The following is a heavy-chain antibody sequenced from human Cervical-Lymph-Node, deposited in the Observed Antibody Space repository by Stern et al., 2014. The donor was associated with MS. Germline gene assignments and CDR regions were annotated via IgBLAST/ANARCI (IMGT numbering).Heavy chain of an antibody. CDR1: GFTFGSYA. CDR3: AKNEGVRYYYGMDV. Sequence: EVQLVESGGGLVQPGGSLRLSCAASGFTFGSYAMRWVRQAPGKGLEWVSALSGSGGSTYYADSVKGRFTISRDNSKNTLYLQMNSLRAEDTAVYYCAKNEGVRYYYGMDVWGQGTTVTVSS. CDR2: LSGSGGST. J-gene: IGHJ6*02. V-gene: IGHV3-23*04. D-gene: IGHD1-1*01.